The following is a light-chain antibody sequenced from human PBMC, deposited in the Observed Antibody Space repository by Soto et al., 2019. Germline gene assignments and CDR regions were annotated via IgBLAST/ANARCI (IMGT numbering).Light chain of an antibody. Sequence: QSVLTQPASVSGSPGQSITISCTGTSSDVGGYNYVPWYQQHPGKAPKLMIYEVSNRPSGVSNRFSGSKSGNTASLTISGLQAEDEADYYCSSYTSSSTVVFGTGTKVT. J-gene: IGLJ1*01. CDR3: SSYTSSSTVV. CDR2: EVS. CDR1: SSDVGGYNY. V-gene: IGLV2-14*01.